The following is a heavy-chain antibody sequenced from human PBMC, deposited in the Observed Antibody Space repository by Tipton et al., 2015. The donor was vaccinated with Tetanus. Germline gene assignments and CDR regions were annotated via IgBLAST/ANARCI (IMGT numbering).Heavy chain of an antibody. CDR2: IYYTGNT. CDR1: GGSIRSGGFY. Sequence: TLSLTCTVSGGSIRSGGFYWSWIRQHPVKGLEWIGYIYYTGNTYYNPSLKSRVTISVDTSKNQFSLKLSSVTAADTAVYYCARGSRYYFDYWGQGTLVTVSS. V-gene: IGHV4-31*03. J-gene: IGHJ4*02. CDR3: ARGSRYYFDY.